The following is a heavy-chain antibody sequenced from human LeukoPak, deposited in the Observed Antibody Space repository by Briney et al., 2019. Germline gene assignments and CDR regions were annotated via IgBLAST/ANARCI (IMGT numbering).Heavy chain of an antibody. Sequence: GGSLRLSCAASGFTFSSTGMHWVRQAPGKGLEWVAVVSYDGSNKYYADSVKGRFTVSRDNSKNTLYLQMNSLRAEDTALYYCAKGHYYGDYAYWGQGTVDTVSS. CDR2: VSYDGSNK. V-gene: IGHV3-30*18. CDR1: GFTFSSTG. CDR3: AKGHYYGDYAY. D-gene: IGHD4-17*01. J-gene: IGHJ4*02.